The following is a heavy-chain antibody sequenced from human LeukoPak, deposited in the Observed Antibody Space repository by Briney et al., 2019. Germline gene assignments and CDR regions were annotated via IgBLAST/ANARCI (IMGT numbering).Heavy chain of an antibody. CDR2: ISGSGTIT. V-gene: IGHV3-23*01. Sequence: HPGGSLRLSCAASGFTFSRYAMSWVRQAPGKGLEWVSAISGSGTITYYADSVKGRFTISRDNSKDTLYLQMNSLRAEDTAIYFCAILTTHSSSSQFDYWGQGTLVTASS. CDR3: AILTTHSSSSQFDY. CDR1: GFTFSRYA. D-gene: IGHD6-6*01. J-gene: IGHJ4*02.